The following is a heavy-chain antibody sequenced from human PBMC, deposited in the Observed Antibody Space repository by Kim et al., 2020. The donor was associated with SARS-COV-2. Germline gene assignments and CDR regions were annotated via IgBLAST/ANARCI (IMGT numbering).Heavy chain of an antibody. J-gene: IGHJ4*02. D-gene: IGHD3-16*01. Sequence: GGSLRLSCVASGFTFSSYWMHWVRQAPGKGLVWVSRVNSDGSSTSYADSVKGRFTISRDNARNTLYLQMNSLRAEDTAVYYCASLSTGYVWDKFDYWGQGTRGTGSS. V-gene: IGHV3-74*01. CDR1: GFTFSSYW. CDR3: ASLSTGYVWDKFDY. CDR2: VNSDGSST.